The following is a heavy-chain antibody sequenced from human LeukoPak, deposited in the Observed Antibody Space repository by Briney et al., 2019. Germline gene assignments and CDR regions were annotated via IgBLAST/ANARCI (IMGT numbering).Heavy chain of an antibody. D-gene: IGHD5-24*01. V-gene: IGHV1-3*01. CDR2: INAGNGNT. CDR3: ARDWGRWLSHRRFDY. J-gene: IGHJ4*02. CDR1: GYTFTSYA. Sequence: ASVKVSCKASGYTFTSYAMHWVRQVPGQRLEWMGWINAGNGNTKYSQKFQGRVTITRDTSASTAYMELSSLRSEDTAVYYCARDWGRWLSHRRFDYWGQGTLVTVSS.